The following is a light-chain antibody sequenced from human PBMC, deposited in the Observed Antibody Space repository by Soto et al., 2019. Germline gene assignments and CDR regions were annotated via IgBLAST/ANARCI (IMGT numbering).Light chain of an antibody. J-gene: IGKJ4*01. CDR2: DAS. V-gene: IGKV3-11*01. CDR3: QHRSSWLT. CDR1: QSVSSY. Sequence: EIVLTQSPATLSLSPGERATLSCRASQSVSSYLAWYQQKPGQAPRLLIYDASNRATGIPARFSGSGSGTDFPLTSSSLEPDDVAVYYCQHRSSWLTFGGGTKVEIK.